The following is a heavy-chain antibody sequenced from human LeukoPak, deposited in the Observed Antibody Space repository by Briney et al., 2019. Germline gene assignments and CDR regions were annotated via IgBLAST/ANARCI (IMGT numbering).Heavy chain of an antibody. CDR1: GFTFSSYS. Sequence: GGSLRLSCAASGFTFSSYSMNWVRQAPGKGLEWVSSISSSSSYIFYADSVEGRFTISRDNAKNALYLQMNSLRAEDTAVYYCARILLAGQVLHYWGQGTLVTVSS. V-gene: IGHV3-21*01. CDR2: ISSSSSYI. D-gene: IGHD6-19*01. CDR3: ARILLAGQVLHY. J-gene: IGHJ4*02.